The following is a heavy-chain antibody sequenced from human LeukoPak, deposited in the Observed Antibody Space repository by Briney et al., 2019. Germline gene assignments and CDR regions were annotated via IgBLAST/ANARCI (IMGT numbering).Heavy chain of an antibody. J-gene: IGHJ5*02. CDR1: GYTFTSYV. V-gene: IGHV1-3*01. D-gene: IGHD4-17*01. CDR3: ARASTYGDSFNWFDP. CDR2: INAANSHT. Sequence: GASVKVSCKASGYTFTSYVIHWVRQAPGQRLDWMGWINAANSHTIYSQKFQGRVTIAADKSTSTAYMELSSLRSEDTAVYYCARASTYGDSFNWFDPWGQGTLVTVSS.